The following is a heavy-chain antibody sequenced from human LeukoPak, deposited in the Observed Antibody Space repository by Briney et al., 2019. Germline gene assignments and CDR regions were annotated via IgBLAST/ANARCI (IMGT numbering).Heavy chain of an antibody. J-gene: IGHJ1*01. Sequence: GGSPRLSCAASGFTFSSYFMHWVRQAPGKGLVWVSRVSSDGTYTEYADSVKGRFTISRDNAKDTLYLQVNSLRAEDTAVYYCAITVDCRATTDCYSYFHHWGQGTLVTVSS. CDR1: GFTFSSYF. D-gene: IGHD2-21*02. V-gene: IGHV3-74*03. CDR2: VSSDGTYT. CDR3: AITVDCRATTDCYSYFHH.